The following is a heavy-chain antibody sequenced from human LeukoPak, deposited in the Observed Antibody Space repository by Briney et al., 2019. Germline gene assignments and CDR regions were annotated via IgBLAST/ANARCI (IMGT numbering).Heavy chain of an antibody. J-gene: IGHJ4*02. V-gene: IGHV4-4*07. CDR2: TYTSGST. Sequence: KPSETLSLTCNVSGGSMSSYYWSWMRQPAGKGLEWIGRTYTSGSTTYNPSLKSRITMSVDTSKNQFSLKVSSVSAADTAVYYCARERGAAADYWGQGALVTVSS. CDR1: GGSMSSYY. CDR3: ARERGAAADY. D-gene: IGHD6-13*01.